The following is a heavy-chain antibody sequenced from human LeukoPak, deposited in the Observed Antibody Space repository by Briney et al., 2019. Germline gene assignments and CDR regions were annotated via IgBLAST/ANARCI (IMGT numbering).Heavy chain of an antibody. J-gene: IGHJ4*02. D-gene: IGHD5-12*01. Sequence: PGGSQRLSCAASGFTFSNYAMSWVRQAPGKGLEWVSVIIGSSGSTFYADSVKGRFTISRDNSKNTLYLQMNSLRAEDTAVYYCAKGGYDYVEIGYFDYWGQGTLVTVSS. CDR1: GFTFSNYA. CDR2: IIGSSGST. CDR3: AKGGYDYVEIGYFDY. V-gene: IGHV3-23*01.